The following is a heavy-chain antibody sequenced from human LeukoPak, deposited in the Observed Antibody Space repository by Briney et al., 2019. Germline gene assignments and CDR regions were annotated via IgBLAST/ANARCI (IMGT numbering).Heavy chain of an antibody. CDR1: GGSISSYY. CDR2: IYTSGST. J-gene: IGHJ4*02. Sequence: QASETLSLTCTVSGGSISSYYWSWIRQPAGKGLEWIGRIYTSGSTNYNPSLKSRVTLSVDTSKIQFSLKLSSVTAADTAVYCCARGPPPDFDFWGRGTLVTVSS. V-gene: IGHV4-4*07. CDR3: ARGPPPDFDF.